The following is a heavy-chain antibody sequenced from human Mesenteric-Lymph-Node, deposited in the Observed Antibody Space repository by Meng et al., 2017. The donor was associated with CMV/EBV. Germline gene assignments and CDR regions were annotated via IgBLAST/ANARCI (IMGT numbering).Heavy chain of an antibody. CDR1: GGTFTSYT. CDR3: AIFGVVVGFDQ. Sequence: SVKVSCKTSGGTFTSYTISWVRQAPGQGLEWMGRVIPILDMSDYAQNFQGRLTITADKSTDTAYMELSSLRSEDTAVYYCAIFGVVVGFDQWGQGTPVTVSS. D-gene: IGHD3-3*01. V-gene: IGHV1-69*02. CDR2: VIPILDMS. J-gene: IGHJ4*02.